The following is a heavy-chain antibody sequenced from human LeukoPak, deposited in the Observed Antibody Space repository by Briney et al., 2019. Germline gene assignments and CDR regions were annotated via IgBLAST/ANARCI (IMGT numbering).Heavy chain of an antibody. Sequence: GGSLRLSCAASGFTFSSYAMSWARQAPGKGLEWVSAISGSGGSTYYADSVKGRFTISRDNSKNTLYLQMNSLRAEDTAVYYCAKNRPRGIALGAVAGCFDYWGQGTLVTVSS. V-gene: IGHV3-23*01. CDR2: ISGSGGST. D-gene: IGHD6-19*01. CDR3: AKNRPRGIALGAVAGCFDY. CDR1: GFTFSSYA. J-gene: IGHJ4*02.